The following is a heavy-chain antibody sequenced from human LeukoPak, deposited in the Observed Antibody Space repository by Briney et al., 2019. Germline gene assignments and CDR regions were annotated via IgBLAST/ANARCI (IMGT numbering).Heavy chain of an antibody. V-gene: IGHV3-48*03. CDR2: ITSSSRTI. CDR1: GFTFSSSE. J-gene: IGHJ4*02. D-gene: IGHD4-23*01. CDR3: ARIPHPSPVGY. Sequence: GGSLRLSCAASGFTFSSSEMNWVRQAPGKGLEWISYITSSSRTIYYADSVKGRFSISRDNAKNLLYLQMNNLRAEDTAVYYCARIPHPSPVGYWGQGTLVTVSS.